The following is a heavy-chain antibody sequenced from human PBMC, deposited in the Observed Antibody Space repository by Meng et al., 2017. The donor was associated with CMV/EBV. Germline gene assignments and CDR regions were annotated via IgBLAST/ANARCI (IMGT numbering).Heavy chain of an antibody. CDR2: IYTSGST. V-gene: IGHV4-4*07. D-gene: IGHD6-13*01. CDR3: AREMPIAAAGCFDY. J-gene: IGHJ4*02. Sequence: QVHLQDSGPGLLKPLETLPLTCTVSGGSISSYYWSWIRQPAGKGLEWIGRIYTSGSTNYNPSLKSRVTMSVDTSKNQFSLKLSSVTAADTAVYYCAREMPIAAAGCFDYWGQGTLVTVSS. CDR1: GGSISSYY.